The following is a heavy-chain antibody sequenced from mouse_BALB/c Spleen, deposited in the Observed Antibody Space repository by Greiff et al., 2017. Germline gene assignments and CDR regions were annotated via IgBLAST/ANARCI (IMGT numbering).Heavy chain of an antibody. V-gene: IGHV1S56*01. CDR2: IYPGNVNT. J-gene: IGHJ2*01. D-gene: IGHD1-1*01. Sequence: QVQLQQSGPELVKPGASVRISCKASGYTFTSYYIHWVKQRPGQGLEWIGWIYPGNVNTKYNEKFKGKATLTADKSSSTAYMQLSSLTSEDSAVYFCARSIDYYGSSNYFDYWGQGTTLTVSS. CDR1: GYTFTSYY. CDR3: ARSIDYYGSSNYFDY.